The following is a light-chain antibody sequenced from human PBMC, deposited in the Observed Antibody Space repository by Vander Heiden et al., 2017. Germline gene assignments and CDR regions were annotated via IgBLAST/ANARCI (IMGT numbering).Light chain of an antibody. CDR1: QSLLHTNGNNY. CDR3: MQALETPYT. CDR2: VGS. J-gene: IGKJ2*01. Sequence: IVMTQSPLSLPVTPGAPASISCRSGQSLLHTNGNNYLEWFLQKPGQSPQVLIYVGSNRASGVPARFSGSGSGTDFTLKISRVEAEDVGVYYCMQALETPYTFGQGTKLEIK. V-gene: IGKV2-28*01.